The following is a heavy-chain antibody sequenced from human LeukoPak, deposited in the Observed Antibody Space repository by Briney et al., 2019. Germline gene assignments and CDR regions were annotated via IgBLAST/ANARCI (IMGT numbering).Heavy chain of an antibody. CDR3: ARSKVVPAAFTRHYYGMDV. CDR2: INHSGST. CDR1: GGSFSGYY. V-gene: IGHV4-34*01. Sequence: SETLSLTCAVYGGSFSGYYWSWIRQPPGKGLEWIGEINHSGSTNYNPSLKSRVTISVDTSKNQFSLKLSSVTAADTAVYYCARSKVVPAAFTRHYYGMDVWGKGTTVTASS. D-gene: IGHD2-2*01. J-gene: IGHJ6*04.